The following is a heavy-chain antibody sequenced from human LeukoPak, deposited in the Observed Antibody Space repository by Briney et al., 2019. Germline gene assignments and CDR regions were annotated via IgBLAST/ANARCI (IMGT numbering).Heavy chain of an antibody. J-gene: IGHJ4*02. Sequence: GRSLRLSCAASGFTFDDYAMHWVRHAPGKGVEWVSGISWNSGSIGYADSVKGRFTISRDNAKNSLYLQMNSLRAEDTALYYCATEQGILAGWGQGTLVTVSS. D-gene: IGHD3-3*02. CDR1: GFTFDDYA. CDR3: ATEQGILAG. CDR2: ISWNSGSI. V-gene: IGHV3-9*01.